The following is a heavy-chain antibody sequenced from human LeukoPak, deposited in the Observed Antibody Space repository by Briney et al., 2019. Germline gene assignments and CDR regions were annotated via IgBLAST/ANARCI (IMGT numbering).Heavy chain of an antibody. V-gene: IGHV4-39*01. J-gene: IGHJ4*01. Sequence: SETLSLTCTVSGGSISTTGYYWAWIRQPPGKGLEWIASIYYSGSTYYNSSLKSRVTISVDTSRNQFSLKLSSVTAADTALYYCASDKGYSNNYFDYWGRGTLVTVSP. CDR3: ASDKGYSNNYFDY. D-gene: IGHD6-13*01. CDR1: GGSISTTGYY. CDR2: IYYSGST.